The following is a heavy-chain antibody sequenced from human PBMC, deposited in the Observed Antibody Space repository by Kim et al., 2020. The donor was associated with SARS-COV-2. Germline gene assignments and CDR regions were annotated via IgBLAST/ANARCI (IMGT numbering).Heavy chain of an antibody. CDR2: GST. Sequence: GSTNYNPSLKSRVTISVDTSKNQFSLKLSSVTAADTAVYYCARASRSADYWGQGTLVTVSS. CDR3: ARASRSADY. D-gene: IGHD2-15*01. J-gene: IGHJ4*02. V-gene: IGHV4-34*01.